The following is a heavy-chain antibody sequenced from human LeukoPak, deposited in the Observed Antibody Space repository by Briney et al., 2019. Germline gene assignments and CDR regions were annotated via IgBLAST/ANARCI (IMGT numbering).Heavy chain of an antibody. CDR3: ARNLVVPAAYYYYYGMDV. Sequence: ASVKVSCKASGYTFTGYYMHWVRQAPGQGLERMGWINPNSGGTNYAQKFQGRVTMTRDTSISTAYMELSRLRSDDTAVYYCARNLVVPAAYYYYYGMDVWGQGTTVTVSS. J-gene: IGHJ6*02. D-gene: IGHD2-2*01. CDR2: INPNSGGT. CDR1: GYTFTGYY. V-gene: IGHV1-2*02.